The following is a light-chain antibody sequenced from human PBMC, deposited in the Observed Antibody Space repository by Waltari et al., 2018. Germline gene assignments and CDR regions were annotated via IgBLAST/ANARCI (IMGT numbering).Light chain of an antibody. CDR1: QTISTY. J-gene: IGKJ3*01. V-gene: IGKV1-39*01. Sequence: QMTQSPSSLSASIGDRVTITCRASQTISTYLNWYQHKPGKAPKPLISAASTLQSGVPSRFSGSGSGTDFTLTISSLQPEDFATYYCQQSYSNLPFTFGPGTKVDIK. CDR3: QQSYSNLPFT. CDR2: AAS.